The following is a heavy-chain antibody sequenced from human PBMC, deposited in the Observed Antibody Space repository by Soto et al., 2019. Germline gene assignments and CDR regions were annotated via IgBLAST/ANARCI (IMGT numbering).Heavy chain of an antibody. J-gene: IGHJ6*02. Sequence: EVQLVESGGGLVQPGGSLRLSCGASGFTFRTYWLSWVRQVPGKGLEWVANINQDGSKKNYVDSVKGRFTISRDNAKNSLYLQMSSLRAEDTAVYYCARDGSTSWYSYDYHGMDVWGQGTTVTVSS. D-gene: IGHD5-18*01. CDR2: INQDGSKK. CDR3: ARDGSTSWYSYDYHGMDV. CDR1: GFTFRTYW. V-gene: IGHV3-7*05.